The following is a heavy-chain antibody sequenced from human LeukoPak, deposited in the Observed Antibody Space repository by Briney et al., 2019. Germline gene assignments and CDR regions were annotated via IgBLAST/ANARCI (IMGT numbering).Heavy chain of an antibody. Sequence: GGSLRLSCAASGFTFSSYAMSWVRQAPGKGLEWVSAISGGGGSTYYADSVKGRFTISRDNSKNTLYLQINSLRAEDTAVYYCAKDGTNPKYYDSSRVGDYFDYWGQGTLVTVSS. CDR3: AKDGTNPKYYDSSRVGDYFDY. CDR2: ISGGGGST. V-gene: IGHV3-23*01. D-gene: IGHD3-22*01. J-gene: IGHJ4*02. CDR1: GFTFSSYA.